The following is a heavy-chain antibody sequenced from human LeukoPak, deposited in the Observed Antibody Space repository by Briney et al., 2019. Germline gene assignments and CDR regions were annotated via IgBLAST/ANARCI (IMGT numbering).Heavy chain of an antibody. D-gene: IGHD3/OR15-3a*01. CDR2: ISSGGSTV. J-gene: IGHJ3*02. CDR3: ARKRMDSDAFDI. Sequence: GGSLRLSCAASGFTFRDHYMSWIRQAPGKGLEWVSNISSGGSTVYYADSVKGRFTNSRDDAKNSPSLQMNSLRAEDTAVYYCARKRMDSDAFDIWGQGTMVTVSS. CDR1: GFTFRDHY. V-gene: IGHV3-11*01.